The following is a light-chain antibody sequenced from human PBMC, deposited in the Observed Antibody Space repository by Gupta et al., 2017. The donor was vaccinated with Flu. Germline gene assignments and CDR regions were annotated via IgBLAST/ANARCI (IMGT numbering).Light chain of an antibody. CDR2: IYK. V-gene: IGLV1-44*01. CDR3: SAWDDSMHGRWV. J-gene: IGLJ3*02. Sequence: VTISCSGGSYNIGSKVVSCYQKLPGTDPTLRSVIYKQRPSGVPDRFSCSNSGASASLALSGRQSEDEADYDCSAWDDSMHGRWVFGGGTKLTVL. CDR1: SYNIGSKV.